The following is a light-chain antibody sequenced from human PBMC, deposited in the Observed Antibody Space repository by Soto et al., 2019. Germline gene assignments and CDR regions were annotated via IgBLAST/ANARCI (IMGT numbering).Light chain of an antibody. CDR3: CSYAGSSVYV. CDR1: SRYVLTFNL. CDR2: EVI. J-gene: IGLJ1*01. Sequence: QSVLTLVTSVSGSPGQSINIACTGTSRYVLTFNLVSWYQQHPCKALRLMFYEVIKRPSGVSNRFSGSKSGNTASLTISGLQAEDEADYYCCSYAGSSVYVFGTGTKVT. V-gene: IGLV2-23*02.